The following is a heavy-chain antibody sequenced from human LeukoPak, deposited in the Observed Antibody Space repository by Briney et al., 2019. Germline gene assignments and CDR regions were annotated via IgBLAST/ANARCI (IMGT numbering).Heavy chain of an antibody. Sequence: ASVKVSCKASGYTFTGYYIHWVRQAPGQGLEWMGWINPNSGGTNYAQKFQGRVTMTRDTSISTTYMELSRLRSDDTAVYYCARGRRRYNWNYLKADAFDIWGQGTMVTVSS. CDR1: GYTFTGYY. CDR3: ARGRRRYNWNYLKADAFDI. J-gene: IGHJ3*02. D-gene: IGHD1-7*01. V-gene: IGHV1-2*02. CDR2: INPNSGGT.